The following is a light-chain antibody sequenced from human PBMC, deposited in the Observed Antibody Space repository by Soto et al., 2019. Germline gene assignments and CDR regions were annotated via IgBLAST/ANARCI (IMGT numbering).Light chain of an antibody. CDR1: SSDVGGYNY. V-gene: IGLV2-8*01. J-gene: IGLJ3*02. CDR2: EVS. CDR3: NSYAGSNNYSWV. Sequence: QSVLTQPPSASGSPGQPVTISCTGTSSDVGGYNYVSWYQQHPGKAPKLMIYEVSKRPSGVPDRFSGSKSGNTASLTVSGLQAEDEADYYCNSYAGSNNYSWVFGGGTKLTVL.